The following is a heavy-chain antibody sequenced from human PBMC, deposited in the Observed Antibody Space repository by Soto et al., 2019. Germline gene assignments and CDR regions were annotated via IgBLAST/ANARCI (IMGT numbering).Heavy chain of an antibody. CDR2: IYYSGST. CDR1: GGSISSYY. CDR3: ARSPYYYDSSGYYYRILHWFDP. V-gene: IGHV4-59*01. Sequence: QVQLQESGPGLVKPSETLSLTCTVSGGSISSYYWSWIRQPPGKGLEWIGYIYYSGSTNYNPSLKSRVTISVDTSKNQFSLKLSSVTAADTAVYYCARSPYYYDSSGYYYRILHWFDPWGQGTLVTVSS. J-gene: IGHJ5*02. D-gene: IGHD3-22*01.